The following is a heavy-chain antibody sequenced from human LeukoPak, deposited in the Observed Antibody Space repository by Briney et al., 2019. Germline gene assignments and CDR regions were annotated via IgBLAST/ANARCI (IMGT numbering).Heavy chain of an antibody. CDR2: ISSSSYI. J-gene: IGHJ4*02. D-gene: IGHD4-17*01. CDR1: GFTFSSYG. V-gene: IGHV3-21*01. Sequence: AGGSLRLSCAASGFTFSSYGMSWVRQAPGKGLEWVSSISSSSYIYYADSVKGRFTISRDNAKNSLYLQMNSLRAEDTAVYYCARDGQPTVTTGASDYWGQGTLVTVSS. CDR3: ARDGQPTVTTGASDY.